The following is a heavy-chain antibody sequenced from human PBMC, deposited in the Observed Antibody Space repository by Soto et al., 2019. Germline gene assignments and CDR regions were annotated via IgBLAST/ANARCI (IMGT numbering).Heavy chain of an antibody. J-gene: IGHJ4*02. CDR2: IYYSWST. CDR1: GGSISSSSYY. D-gene: IGHD5-18*01. CDR3: ARKGYSYGILDY. V-gene: IGHV4-39*01. Sequence: SETLSLTCTVSGGSISSSSYYWGWIRQPPGKGLEWIGSIYYSWSTYYNPSLKSRVTISVDTSKNQFSLKLSSVTAADTAVYYCARKGYSYGILDYWGQGTLVTVS.